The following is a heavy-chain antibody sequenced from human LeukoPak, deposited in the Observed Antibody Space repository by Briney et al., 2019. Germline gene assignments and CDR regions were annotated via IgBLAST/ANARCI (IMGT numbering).Heavy chain of an antibody. D-gene: IGHD3-10*01. V-gene: IGHV1-18*01. J-gene: IGHJ5*02. CDR3: ARSSLTMVRGVTTWFDP. CDR1: GYTFTSYG. CDR2: ISAYNGNT. Sequence: ASVKVSCKASGYTFTSYGISWVRQAPGQGLEWMGWISAYNGNTNYAQKFQGRVTMTRDTSISTAYMELSRLRSDDTAVYYCARSSLTMVRGVTTWFDPWGQGTLVTVSS.